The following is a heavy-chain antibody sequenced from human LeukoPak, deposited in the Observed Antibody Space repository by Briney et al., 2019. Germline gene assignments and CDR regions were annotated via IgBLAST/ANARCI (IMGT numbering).Heavy chain of an antibody. D-gene: IGHD4-23*01. CDR3: AREVADYGGYYYYHYMDV. Sequence: KTSETLSLTCAVYGGSFSGYYWSWIRQPPGKGLEWIGEINHSGSIYYNPSLKSRVTMSVDTSKNQFSLKLSSVTAADTAMYYCAREVADYGGYYYYHYMDVWGKGTTVTISS. J-gene: IGHJ6*03. CDR2: INHSGSI. V-gene: IGHV4-34*01. CDR1: GGSFSGYY.